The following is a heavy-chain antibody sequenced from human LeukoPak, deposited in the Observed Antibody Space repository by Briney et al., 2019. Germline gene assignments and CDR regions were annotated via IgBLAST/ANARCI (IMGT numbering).Heavy chain of an antibody. J-gene: IGHJ3*02. CDR2: ISAYNGNT. CDR1: GYTFNSYG. D-gene: IGHD3-22*01. Sequence: ASVKVSCKASGYTFNSYGISWVRQAPGQGLEWMGWISAYNGNTNYAQKLQGRVTMTTDTSTSTAYMELRSLRSDDTAVYYCARTTMIVVVITPDGFDIWGQGTMVTVSS. CDR3: ARTTMIVVVITPDGFDI. V-gene: IGHV1-18*01.